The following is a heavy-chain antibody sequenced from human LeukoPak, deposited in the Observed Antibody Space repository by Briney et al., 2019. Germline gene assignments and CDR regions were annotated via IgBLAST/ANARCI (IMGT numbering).Heavy chain of an antibody. D-gene: IGHD3-10*01. CDR3: AKDICRYSMVRGALRLCAFDI. CDR2: ISWNSGSI. J-gene: IGHJ3*02. Sequence: GGSLRLSCAASGFTFSSYAMHWVRQAPGKGLEWVSGISWNSGSIGYADSVKGRFTISRDNAKNSLYLQMNSLRAEDTALYYCAKDICRYSMVRGALRLCAFDIWGQGTMVTVSS. CDR1: GFTFSSYA. V-gene: IGHV3-9*01.